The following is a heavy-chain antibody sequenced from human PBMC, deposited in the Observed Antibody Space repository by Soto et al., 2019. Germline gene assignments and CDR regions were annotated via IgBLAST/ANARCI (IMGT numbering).Heavy chain of an antibody. D-gene: IGHD2-8*01. J-gene: IGHJ4*02. CDR1: GFTFSSYC. V-gene: IGHV3-33*01. CDR2: IWYDGSNK. Sequence: GGSLRLSCAASGFTFSSYCMHWVRQAPGKGLEWVAVIWYDGSNKYYADSVKGRFTISRDNSKNTLYLQMNSLRADDTAVYYCARDQGYCTNGVCYHYFDYWGQGTLVTVSS. CDR3: ARDQGYCTNGVCYHYFDY.